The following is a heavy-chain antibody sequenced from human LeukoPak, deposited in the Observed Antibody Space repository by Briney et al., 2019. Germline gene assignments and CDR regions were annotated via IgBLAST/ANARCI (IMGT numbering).Heavy chain of an antibody. CDR3: ARVARAMVTGLSYYYYYYMDV. CDR1: GGTFISYA. V-gene: IGHV1-69*06. D-gene: IGHD5-18*01. J-gene: IGHJ6*03. CDR2: IIPIFGTA. Sequence: ASVKVSCKASGGTFISYAISWVRQAPGQGLEWMGGIIPIFGTANYAQKFQGRVTITADKSTSTAYMELSSLRSEDTAVYYCARVARAMVTGLSYYYYYYMDVWGKGTTVTVSS.